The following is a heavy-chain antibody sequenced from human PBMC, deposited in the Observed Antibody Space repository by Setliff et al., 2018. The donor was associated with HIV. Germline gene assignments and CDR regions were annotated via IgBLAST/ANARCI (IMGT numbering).Heavy chain of an antibody. D-gene: IGHD6-19*01. V-gene: IGHV1-3*01. CDR3: ARSRSGWSSPFDY. CDR1: GYTFRNYA. Sequence: ASVKVSCKASGYTFRNYAVHWVRQAPGQRLEWMGWINAGNGNTKYSQKFQGRVTITRDTSASTAYMELSSLRSEDTAVYYCARSRSGWSSPFDYWGQGTLVTVSS. J-gene: IGHJ4*02. CDR2: INAGNGNT.